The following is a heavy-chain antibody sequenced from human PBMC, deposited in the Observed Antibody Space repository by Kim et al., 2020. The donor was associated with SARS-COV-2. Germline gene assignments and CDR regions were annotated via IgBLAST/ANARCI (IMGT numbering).Heavy chain of an antibody. D-gene: IGHD5-18*01. CDR2: T. J-gene: IGHJ4*02. CDR3: ARTAMVYYFDY. V-gene: IGHV4-39*01. Sequence: TYYNPSLKSRVTISVDTSKNQFSLKLSSVTAADTAVYYCARTAMVYYFDYWGQGTLVTVSS.